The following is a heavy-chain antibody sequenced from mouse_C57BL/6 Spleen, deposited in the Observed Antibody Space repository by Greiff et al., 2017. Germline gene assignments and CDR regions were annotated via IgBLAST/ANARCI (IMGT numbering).Heavy chain of an antibody. V-gene: IGHV1-76*01. CDR2: IYPGSGNT. CDR3: ARGGALITTVVDWYFDV. CDR1: GYTFTDYY. J-gene: IGHJ1*03. Sequence: QVQLKQSGAELVRPGASVKLSCKASGYTFTDYYINWVKQRPGQGLEWIARIYPGSGNTYYNEKFKGKATLTAEKSSSTAYMQLSSLTSEDSAVYFCARGGALITTVVDWYFDVWGTGTTVTVSS. D-gene: IGHD1-1*01.